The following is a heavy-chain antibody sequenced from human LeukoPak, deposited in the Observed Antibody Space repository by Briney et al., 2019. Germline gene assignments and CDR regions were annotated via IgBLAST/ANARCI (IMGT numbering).Heavy chain of an antibody. CDR1: GFTFSSYG. J-gene: IGHJ4*02. D-gene: IGHD5-18*01. CDR2: IWYGGSNK. CDR3: AKDPRPHPNTAGSPLDY. V-gene: IGHV3-30*02. Sequence: GGSLRLSCAASGFTFSSYGMHWVRQAPGKGLEWVAVIWYGGSNKYYADSVKGRFTISRDNSKNTLYLQMNSLRAEDTAVYYCAKDPRPHPNTAGSPLDYWGQGTLVTVSS.